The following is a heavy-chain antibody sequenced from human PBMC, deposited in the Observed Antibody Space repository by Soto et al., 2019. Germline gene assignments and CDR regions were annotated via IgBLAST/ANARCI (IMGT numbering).Heavy chain of an antibody. CDR1: GGSISSSSYY. D-gene: IGHD3-10*01. J-gene: IGHJ4*02. Sequence: QLQLQESGPGLVKPSETLSLTCTVSGGSISSSSYYWGWIRQPPGKGLEWIGSIYYSGSTYYNPSLKSRVTISVDTPKNQCFLKLRAVTAPDTAVYYCARRRRRGFDYWGQGTLVTVSS. CDR3: ARRRRRGFDY. CDR2: IYYSGST. V-gene: IGHV4-39*01.